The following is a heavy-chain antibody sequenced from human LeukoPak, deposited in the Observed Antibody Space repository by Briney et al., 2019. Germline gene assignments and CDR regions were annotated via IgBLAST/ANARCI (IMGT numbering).Heavy chain of an antibody. CDR1: GGSISSGGYY. V-gene: IGHV4-31*03. CDR3: ARENTYYCGSGSYYLDY. J-gene: IGHJ4*02. D-gene: IGHD3-10*01. CDR2: IYYSGST. Sequence: SQTLSLTCTVSGGSISSGGYYWSWIRQHPGKGLEWIGYIYYSGSTYYNPSLKSRVTISVDTSKNQFSLKLSSVTAADTAVYYCARENTYYCGSGSYYLDYWGQGTLVTVSS.